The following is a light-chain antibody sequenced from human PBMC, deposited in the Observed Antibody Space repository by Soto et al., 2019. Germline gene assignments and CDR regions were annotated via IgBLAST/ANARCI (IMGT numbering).Light chain of an antibody. V-gene: IGLV2-11*01. CDR3: CSYAGNKTVV. Sequence: QSALTQPRSVSGFPGQSVTISCTGTSSDVGGYIYVSWYQQYPAKAPKVMIYDVSRRPSGVPDRFSGSKSGNTASLTISGLQAEDEAVYYCCSYAGNKTVVFGGGTQLTVL. CDR1: SSDVGGYIY. CDR2: DVS. J-gene: IGLJ3*02.